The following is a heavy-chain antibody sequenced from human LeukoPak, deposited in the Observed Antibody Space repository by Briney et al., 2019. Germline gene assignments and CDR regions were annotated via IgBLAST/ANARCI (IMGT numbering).Heavy chain of an antibody. J-gene: IGHJ3*02. CDR1: GFTFNGFS. V-gene: IGHV3-21*01. CDR2: ISSSGSYI. D-gene: IGHD5-12*01. CDR3: ARTIRLRSDLDSFDI. Sequence: GGSLRLSCAASGFTFNGFSMNWVRQAPGKGLEWVSSISSSGSYIYYADSVKGRFTISRDNAENSLFLQMNSLRAEDTAVYYCARTIRLRSDLDSFDIWGQGTMVTVSS.